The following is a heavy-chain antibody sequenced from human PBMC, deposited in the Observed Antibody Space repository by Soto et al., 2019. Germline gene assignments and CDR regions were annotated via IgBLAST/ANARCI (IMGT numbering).Heavy chain of an antibody. Sequence: ASVKVSCKASGYSFISYGVSWVRQAPGQGLEWMGIINPSGGSTSYAQKFQGRVTMTRDTSTSTVYMELSSLRSEDTAVYYCASNIAGYSYGLGYFDYWGQGTLVTVSS. V-gene: IGHV1-46*01. D-gene: IGHD5-18*01. CDR3: ASNIAGYSYGLGYFDY. CDR2: INPSGGST. J-gene: IGHJ4*02. CDR1: GYSFISYG.